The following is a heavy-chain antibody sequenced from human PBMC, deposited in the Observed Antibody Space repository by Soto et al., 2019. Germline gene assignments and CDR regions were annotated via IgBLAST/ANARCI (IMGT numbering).Heavy chain of an antibody. CDR2: FSGGGGTT. Sequence: PGGSLRLSCAASGFNFDNYAMSWVRQAPGKGLEWISAFSGGGGTTYYVDSVKGRFTISRDNSKNTLFLQMDSLRAEDTALYYCARGGSVSGFSYFDYWGQGALVTVSS. CDR3: ARGGSVSGFSYFDY. D-gene: IGHD6-19*01. V-gene: IGHV3-23*01. J-gene: IGHJ4*02. CDR1: GFNFDNYA.